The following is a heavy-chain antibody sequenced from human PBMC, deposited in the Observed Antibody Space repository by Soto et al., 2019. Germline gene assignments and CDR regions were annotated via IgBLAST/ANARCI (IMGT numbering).Heavy chain of an antibody. CDR3: AKDQYSSSFTWFDP. Sequence: GGSLRLSCAASGFTFSSYAMSWVRQAPGKGLEWVSAISGSGGSTYYADPVKGRFTISRDNSKNTLYLQMNSLRAEDTAVYYCAKDQYSSSFTWFDPWGQGTLVTVSS. CDR2: ISGSGGST. D-gene: IGHD6-13*01. J-gene: IGHJ5*02. CDR1: GFTFSSYA. V-gene: IGHV3-23*01.